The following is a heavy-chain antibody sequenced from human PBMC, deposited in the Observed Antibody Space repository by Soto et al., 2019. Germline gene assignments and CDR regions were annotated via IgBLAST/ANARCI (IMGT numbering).Heavy chain of an antibody. Sequence: QVQLQESGPGLVKPSQTLSLTCTVSGGSISSGGYYWSWIRQHPGKGLEWIGYIYYSGSTYYNPSLMCAVTRDVDPSRNRCCVHVASVTAAVTAVFYGAREFRYCRGGSCYAPQFGDYYYYGMDGWGHETTVTVSS. CDR1: GGSISSGGYY. V-gene: IGHV4-31*01. D-gene: IGHD2-15*01. CDR2: IYYSGST. J-gene: IGHJ6*02. CDR3: AREFRYCRGGSCYAPQFGDYYYYGMDG.